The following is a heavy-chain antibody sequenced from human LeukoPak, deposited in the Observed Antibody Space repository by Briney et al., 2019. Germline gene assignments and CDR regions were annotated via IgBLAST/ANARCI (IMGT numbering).Heavy chain of an antibody. CDR2: INPNSGGT. V-gene: IGHV1-2*02. Sequence: ASVKVSCKASGYTFTGYYMHWVRQAPGQGLEWMGWINPNSGGTNYAQKFQGRVTMTRDTSISTAYMELSRLRSDDTAVYYCAKGYDSSGYYFNYFDYWGQGTLVTVSS. D-gene: IGHD3-22*01. J-gene: IGHJ4*02. CDR3: AKGYDSSGYYFNYFDY. CDR1: GYTFTGYY.